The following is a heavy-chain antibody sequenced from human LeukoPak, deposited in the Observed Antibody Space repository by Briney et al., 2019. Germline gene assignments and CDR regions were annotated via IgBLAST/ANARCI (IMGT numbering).Heavy chain of an antibody. CDR2: VKQDGSEK. CDR3: ARWANWRERYFDY. V-gene: IGHV3-7*01. Sequence: GGSLRLSCAASGFTFSSYWMSWVRQAPGKGLEWVANVKQDGSEKYYVDSVKGRFTISGDNAKNSLYLQMNSLRAEDTAVYYCARWANWRERYFDYWGQGTLVTVSS. D-gene: IGHD1-20*01. J-gene: IGHJ4*02. CDR1: GFTFSSYW.